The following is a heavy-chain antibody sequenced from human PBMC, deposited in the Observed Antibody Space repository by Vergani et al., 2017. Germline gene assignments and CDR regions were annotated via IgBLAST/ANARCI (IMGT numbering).Heavy chain of an antibody. CDR1: GATFRSNT. Sequence: QVQLVQSGAEVKKPGSSVKVSCKASGATFRSNTISWVRHAPGQGLEWMGIINPSGGSTSYAQKFQGRVTMTRDTSTSTVYMELSSLRSEDTAVYYCARARCSGGSCYQREFDYWGQGTLVTVSS. CDR3: ARARCSGGSCYQREFDY. CDR2: INPSGGST. J-gene: IGHJ4*02. V-gene: IGHV1-46*03. D-gene: IGHD2-15*01.